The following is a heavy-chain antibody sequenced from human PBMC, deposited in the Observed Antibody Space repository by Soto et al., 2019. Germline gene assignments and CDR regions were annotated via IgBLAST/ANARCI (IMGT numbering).Heavy chain of an antibody. CDR2: INHSGST. J-gene: IGHJ4*02. Sequence: SETLSLTCAVYGGSFSGYYWSWIRQPPGKGLEWIGEINHSGSTNYNPSLKSRVTISVDTSKNQFSLKLSSVTAADTAVYYCAREVRGCSGGSCYRPFDYWGQGTLVTVSS. D-gene: IGHD2-15*01. CDR3: AREVRGCSGGSCYRPFDY. V-gene: IGHV4-34*01. CDR1: GGSFSGYY.